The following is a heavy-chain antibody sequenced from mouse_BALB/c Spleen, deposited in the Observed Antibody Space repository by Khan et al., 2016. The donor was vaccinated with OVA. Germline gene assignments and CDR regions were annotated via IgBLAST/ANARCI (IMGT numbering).Heavy chain of an antibody. D-gene: IGHD1-1*02. CDR3: ARGGDGSLAH. Sequence: VQLQESGAELVRPGTSVRVSCKASGYAFSNYLIDWIKQRPGQGLEWIGVINPGSGGTNYNEKFKGKAKLTTDKSSSTAYMQLSSLTSDDSAVYFCARGGDGSLAHWGQGTLVTVSA. CDR1: GYAFSNYL. V-gene: IGHV1-54*01. CDR2: INPGSGGT. J-gene: IGHJ3*01.